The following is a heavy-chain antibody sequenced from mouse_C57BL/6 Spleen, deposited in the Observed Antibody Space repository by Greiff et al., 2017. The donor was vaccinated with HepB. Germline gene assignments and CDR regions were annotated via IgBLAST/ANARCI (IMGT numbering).Heavy chain of an antibody. CDR1: GFTFSSYA. CDR3: AREGYYGSSYDFDY. D-gene: IGHD1-1*01. J-gene: IGHJ2*01. V-gene: IGHV5-4*01. Sequence: DVQLQESGGGLVKPGGSLKLSCAASGFTFSSYAMSWVRQTPEKRLEWVATISDGGSYTYYPDNVKGRFTISRDNAKNNLYLQMSHLKSEDTAMYYCAREGYYGSSYDFDYWGQGTTLTVSS. CDR2: ISDGGSYT.